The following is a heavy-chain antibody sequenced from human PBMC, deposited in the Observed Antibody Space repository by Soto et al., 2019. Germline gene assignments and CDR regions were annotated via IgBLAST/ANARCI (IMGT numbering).Heavy chain of an antibody. CDR2: ISYDGSNK. Sequence: GGSLSLSCAASGFTFSSYAMHWVRQAPGKGLEWVAVISYDGSNKYYADSVKGRFTISRDNSKNTLYLQMNSLRAEDTAVYYCARGSGASKFLDYWGQGTLVTVSS. CDR3: ARGSGASKFLDY. J-gene: IGHJ4*02. V-gene: IGHV3-30-3*01. CDR1: GFTFSSYA. D-gene: IGHD2-15*01.